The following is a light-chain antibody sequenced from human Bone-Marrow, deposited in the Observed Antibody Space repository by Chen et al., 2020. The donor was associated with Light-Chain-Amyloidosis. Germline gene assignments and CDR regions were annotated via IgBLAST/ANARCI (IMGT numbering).Light chain of an antibody. Sequence: QSVLTQQPSVSAAHGQKVTISCSGNSSNSGNSYVSWYQQLPGTAPKLLIYDTSNGPSGTPDRFAGSKSGTSATRGITGLQTGDEADYYCESRDSSLHWVFGGGTKLTVL. CDR3: ESRDSSLHWV. V-gene: IGLV1-51*01. J-gene: IGLJ3*02. CDR2: DTS. CDR1: SSNSGNSY.